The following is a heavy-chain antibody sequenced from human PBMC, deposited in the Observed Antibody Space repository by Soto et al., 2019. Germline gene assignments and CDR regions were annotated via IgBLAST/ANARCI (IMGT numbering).Heavy chain of an antibody. J-gene: IGHJ4*02. CDR1: GGSISSGGYY. D-gene: IGHD3-22*01. Sequence: SETLSLTCTVSGGSISSGGYYWSWIRQHPGKGLEWIGYIYYSGSTYYNPSLKSRVTISVDTSKNQFSLKLSPVTAADTAVYYCARSYDSSGYYPSYSWGQGTLVTVSS. V-gene: IGHV4-31*03. CDR3: ARSYDSSGYYPSYS. CDR2: IYYSGST.